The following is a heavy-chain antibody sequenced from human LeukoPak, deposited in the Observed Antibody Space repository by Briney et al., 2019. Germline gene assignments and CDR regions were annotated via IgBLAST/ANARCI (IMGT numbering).Heavy chain of an antibody. CDR2: IYHSGST. V-gene: IGHV4-38-2*02. CDR3: ARERGVVTALIYYGMDV. CDR1: GYSISSGYY. J-gene: IGHJ6*02. Sequence: PSETLSLTCTVSGYSISSGYYWGWIRQPPGKGLEWIGSIYHSGSTYYNPSLKSRVTISVDTSKNQFSLKLSSVTAADTAVYYCARERGVVTALIYYGMDVWGQGTTVTVSS. D-gene: IGHD2-21*02.